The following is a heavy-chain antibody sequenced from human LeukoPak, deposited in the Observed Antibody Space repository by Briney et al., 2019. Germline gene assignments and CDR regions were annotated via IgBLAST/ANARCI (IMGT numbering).Heavy chain of an antibody. J-gene: IGHJ4*02. CDR1: GGTFSSYA. Sequence: ASVKVSCKASGGTFSSYAISWVRQAPGQGLEWMGGIIPIFGAANYAQKLQGRVTITADKSTSTAYMELRSLRSEDTAVYYCARGDTAMAVNYFDYWGQGTLVTVSS. CDR3: ARGDTAMAVNYFDY. D-gene: IGHD5-18*01. CDR2: IIPIFGAA. V-gene: IGHV1-69*06.